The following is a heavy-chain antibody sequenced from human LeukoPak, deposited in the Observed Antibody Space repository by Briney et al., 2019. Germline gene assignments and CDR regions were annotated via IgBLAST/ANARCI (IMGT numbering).Heavy chain of an antibody. CDR1: GGSISSYY. CDR2: VYDSGST. V-gene: IGHV4-59*01. D-gene: IGHD3/OR15-3a*01. CDR3: ARVHYDVWTGHYYFEY. Sequence: SETLSLTCTVSGGSISSYYWSWIRQPPGKGLEWIGYVYDSGSTNYNPSLRSRVTISVDTSKNQFSLKLTSVTAADTAVCYCARVHYDVWTGHYYFEYWGQGALVTVSS. J-gene: IGHJ4*02.